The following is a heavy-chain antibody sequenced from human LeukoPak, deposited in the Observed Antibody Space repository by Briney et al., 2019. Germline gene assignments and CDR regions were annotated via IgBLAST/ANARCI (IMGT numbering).Heavy chain of an antibody. V-gene: IGHV4-59*01. CDR2: IYYSGST. D-gene: IGHD3-10*01. CDR3: ARLLLWFGGWRYDY. CDR1: GGSISSYY. J-gene: IGHJ4*02. Sequence: SETLSLTCTVSGGSISSYYWSWIRQPPGKGLEWIGYIYYSGSTNYNPSLKSRVTISVDTSKNQFSLKLSSVTAADTAVYCCARLLLWFGGWRYDYWGQGTLVTVSS.